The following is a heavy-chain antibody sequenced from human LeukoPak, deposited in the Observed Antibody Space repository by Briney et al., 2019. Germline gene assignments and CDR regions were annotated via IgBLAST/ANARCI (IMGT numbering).Heavy chain of an antibody. J-gene: IGHJ4*02. V-gene: IGHV7-4-1*02. CDR2: INTNTGNP. CDR1: GYIFTTYV. CDR3: ARGYYDSSGCIDY. Sequence: GASVKVSCKASGYIFTTYVMNWVRQAPGQGLEWMGRINTNTGNPTYAQAFTGRFVFSLDTSVSTAYLQISSLKAEDTAVYYCARGYYDSSGCIDYWGQGTLVTVSS. D-gene: IGHD3-22*01.